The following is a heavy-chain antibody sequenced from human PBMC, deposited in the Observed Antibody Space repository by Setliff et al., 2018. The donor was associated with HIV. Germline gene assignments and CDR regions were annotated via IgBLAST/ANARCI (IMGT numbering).Heavy chain of an antibody. D-gene: IGHD1-26*01. V-gene: IGHV4-59*02. Sequence: KPSETLSLTCTVSCGSVSSYHWTWIRQPPGKGLEWIGYLYYSGSTYYNPSLKSRVTISIDTSKKQLSLKLNSVTAADTAVYYCARAMGANWSYYYYMDVWGKGTTVTVSS. CDR1: CGSVSSYH. CDR2: LYYSGST. J-gene: IGHJ6*03. CDR3: ARAMGANWSYYYYMDV.